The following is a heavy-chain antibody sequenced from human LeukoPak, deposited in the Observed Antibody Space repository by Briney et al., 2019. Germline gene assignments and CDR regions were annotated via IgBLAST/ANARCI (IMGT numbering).Heavy chain of an antibody. CDR2: MNPNSGNT. CDR1: GYTFTSYD. Sequence: ASVKVSCKASGYTFTSYDINWVRQATGQGLEWMGWMNPNSGNTGYAQKFQGRVTMTRNTSISTAYKELSSLRSEDTAVYYCARGIAEAGISDYMDVWGKGTTVTVSS. V-gene: IGHV1-8*01. D-gene: IGHD6-13*01. CDR3: ARGIAEAGISDYMDV. J-gene: IGHJ6*03.